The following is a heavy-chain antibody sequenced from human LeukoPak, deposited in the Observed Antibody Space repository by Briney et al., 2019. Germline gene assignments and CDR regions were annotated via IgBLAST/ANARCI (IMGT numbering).Heavy chain of an antibody. J-gene: IGHJ4*02. V-gene: IGHV3-23*01. CDR2: ISGSGGST. Sequence: GRSLRLSCAASGFTFSSYAMSWVRQAPGKGLEWVSAISGSGGSTYYADSVKGRFTISRDNSKNTLYLQMNSLGAEDTAVYYCARNINYYDSSGYYHLDYWGQGTLVTVSS. CDR3: ARNINYYDSSGYYHLDY. D-gene: IGHD3-22*01. CDR1: GFTFSSYA.